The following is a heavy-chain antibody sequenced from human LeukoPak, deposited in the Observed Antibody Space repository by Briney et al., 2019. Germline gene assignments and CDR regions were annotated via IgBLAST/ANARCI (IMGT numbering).Heavy chain of an antibody. J-gene: IGHJ5*02. D-gene: IGHD2-2*01. Sequence: NSSETLSLTCTVSGGSISSYYWSWLRQPAGKGLEWIGRIYTSGSTNYNPSLKSRVTMSVDTSKNQFSLKLSSVTAADTAVYYCARVWSVGYCSSTSCYGSYNWFDPWGQGTLVTVSS. CDR2: IYTSGST. V-gene: IGHV4-4*07. CDR1: GGSISSYY. CDR3: ARVWSVGYCSSTSCYGSYNWFDP.